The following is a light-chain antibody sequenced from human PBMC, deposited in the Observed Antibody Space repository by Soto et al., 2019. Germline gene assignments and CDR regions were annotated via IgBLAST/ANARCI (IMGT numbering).Light chain of an antibody. CDR2: DAS. J-gene: IGKJ1*01. V-gene: IGKV1-5*01. CDR1: QSISSW. Sequence: DIQMTQSPSTLSASVGYRVTITCRASQSISSWLAWYQQKPGKAPKLLIYDASSLERGVPSRFSGSGSGTEFTLTISSLQPDDFATYYCQQYNSYSLTFGQGTKVEIK. CDR3: QQYNSYSLT.